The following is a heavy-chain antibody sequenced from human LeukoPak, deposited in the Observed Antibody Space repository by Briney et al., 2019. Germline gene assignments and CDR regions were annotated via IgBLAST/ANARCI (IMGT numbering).Heavy chain of an antibody. CDR1: GYTFTSYG. Sequence: GASVKVSCKASGYTFTSYGISWVRQAPGQGLEWMGWISAYNGNTNYAQKLQGRVTMTRNTSISTAYMELSSLRSEDTAVYYCARTRGKNYGDYRARLDAFDIWGQGTMVTVSS. CDR2: ISAYNGNT. D-gene: IGHD4-17*01. CDR3: ARTRGKNYGDYRARLDAFDI. V-gene: IGHV1-18*01. J-gene: IGHJ3*02.